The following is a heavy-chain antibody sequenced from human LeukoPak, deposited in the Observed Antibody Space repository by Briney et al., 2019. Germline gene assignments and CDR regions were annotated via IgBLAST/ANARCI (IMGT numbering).Heavy chain of an antibody. CDR3: ATAEVVVITTAFDY. CDR1: GYTFTGYY. V-gene: IGHV1-2*02. J-gene: IGHJ4*02. CDR2: INPNSGGT. D-gene: IGHD3-22*01. Sequence: GASVKVSCKASGYTFTGYYMHWVRQAPRQGLEWMGWINPNSGGTNYAQKFQGRVTMTRDTSISTAYMELSRLRSDDTAVYYCATAEVVVITTAFDYWGQGTLVTVSS.